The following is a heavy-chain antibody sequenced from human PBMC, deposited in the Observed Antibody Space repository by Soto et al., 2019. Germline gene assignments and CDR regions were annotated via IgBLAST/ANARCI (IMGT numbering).Heavy chain of an antibody. CDR2: ITGSGGRT. CDR3: AKDTRYGDYVRWFDS. J-gene: IGHJ5*01. D-gene: IGHD4-17*01. CDR1: GFTFSSYA. V-gene: IGHV3-23*01. Sequence: EVHLLESGGGLVQPGGSLILSCAASGFTFSSYAMTWVRQAPGRGLEGGSGITGSGGRTYYADAVKGRFTISRDNSKSTLDLQMNSLRAEDTAVYYWAKDTRYGDYVRWFDSWGQGTLVTVSS.